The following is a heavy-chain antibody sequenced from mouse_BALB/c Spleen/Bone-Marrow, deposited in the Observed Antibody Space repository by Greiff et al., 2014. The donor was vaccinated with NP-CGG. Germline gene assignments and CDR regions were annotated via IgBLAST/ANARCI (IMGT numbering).Heavy chain of an antibody. CDR3: ARRDGSYFDY. CDR1: GYAFTNYL. J-gene: IGHJ2*01. D-gene: IGHD3-3*01. CDR2: INPGSGGT. V-gene: IGHV1-54*01. Sequence: QVQLQQSGAELVGPGTSVKVSCKASGYAFTNYLIEWVKQRPGQGLEWIGMINPGSGGTNYNEKFKGKATLTADKSSSTAYMQLSSLTPDDSAVYFCARRDGSYFDYWGQGTTLTVSS.